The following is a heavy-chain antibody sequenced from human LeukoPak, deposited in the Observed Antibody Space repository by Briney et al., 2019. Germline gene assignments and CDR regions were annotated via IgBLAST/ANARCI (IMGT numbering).Heavy chain of an antibody. CDR1: GFTFSNYW. V-gene: IGHV3-23*01. CDR3: AKEYPIVVVTAIPLDY. J-gene: IGHJ4*02. CDR2: ISGSGGST. Sequence: GGSLRLSCVASGFTFSNYWMSWVRQAPGKGLEWVSAISGSGGSTYYADSVKGRFTISRDNSKNTLYLQMNSLRAEDTAVYYCAKEYPIVVVTAIPLDYWGQGTLVTVSS. D-gene: IGHD2-21*02.